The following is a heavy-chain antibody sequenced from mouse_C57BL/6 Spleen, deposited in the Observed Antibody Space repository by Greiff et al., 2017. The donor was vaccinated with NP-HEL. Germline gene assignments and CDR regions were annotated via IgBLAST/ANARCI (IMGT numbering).Heavy chain of an antibody. CDR2: IYPGDGDT. CDR3: ARDTVVATDYAMDY. J-gene: IGHJ4*01. D-gene: IGHD1-1*01. Sequence: VQLQQSGPELVKPGASVKISCKASGYAFSSSWMNWVKQRPGKGLEWIGRIYPGDGDTNYNGKFKGKATLTADKSSSTAYMQLSSLTSEDSAVYCCARDTVVATDYAMDYWGQGTSVTVSS. CDR1: GYAFSSSW. V-gene: IGHV1-82*01.